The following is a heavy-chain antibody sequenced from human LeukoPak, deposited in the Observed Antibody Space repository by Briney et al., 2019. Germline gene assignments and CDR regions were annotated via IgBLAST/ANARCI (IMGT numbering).Heavy chain of an antibody. CDR1: GGTFSCYA. CDR2: IIPILGIA. J-gene: IGHJ4*02. CDR3: ARDRPSTTDGY. Sequence: ASVKVSCKASGGTFSCYAISWVRQAPGQGLEWMGRIIPILGIANYAQKFQGRVTITADKSTSTAYMELSSLRSEDTAVYYCARDRPSTTDGYWGQGTLVTVSS. D-gene: IGHD4-17*01. V-gene: IGHV1-69*04.